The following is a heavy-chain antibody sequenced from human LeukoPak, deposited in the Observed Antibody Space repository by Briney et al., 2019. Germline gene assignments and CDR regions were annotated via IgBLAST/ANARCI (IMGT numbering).Heavy chain of an antibody. D-gene: IGHD6-19*01. CDR1: GFTFSSYA. CDR2: ISGSGDST. Sequence: GGSLRLSCAASGFTFSSYAVSWVRQAQGKGLEWVSAISGSGDSTYYADSVNGRFTISRDNSENTLYLQMHSLRADDTAVYYCAKDTYSSGWYEFDYWGQGTLVTVSS. J-gene: IGHJ4*02. V-gene: IGHV3-23*01. CDR3: AKDTYSSGWYEFDY.